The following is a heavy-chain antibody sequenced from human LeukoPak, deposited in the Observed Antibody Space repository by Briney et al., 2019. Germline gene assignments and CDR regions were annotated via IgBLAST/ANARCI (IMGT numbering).Heavy chain of an antibody. Sequence: GGSLGLSCAASGFTLSDYSMSWVRQAPGKGPEWVSSISSSSNYKYYADSVKGRFTISRDNAKNSLYMQMNSLRAEDTAVYYCARGGPIVTVAGPYFDNWGQGTLVTVSS. CDR3: ARGGPIVTVAGPYFDN. CDR2: ISSSSNYK. CDR1: GFTLSDYS. J-gene: IGHJ4*02. D-gene: IGHD6-19*01. V-gene: IGHV3-21*01.